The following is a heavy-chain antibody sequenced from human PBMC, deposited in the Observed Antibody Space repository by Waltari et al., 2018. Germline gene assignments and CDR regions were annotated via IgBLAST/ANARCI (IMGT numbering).Heavy chain of an antibody. J-gene: IGHJ4*02. Sequence: QLQLQESGPGLVKPSETLSLTCTVSGGSISSSSYYWGWIRQPPGKGLEWIGSIYYSGSTYYNPSLKSRVTISVDTSKNQCSLKLSSVTAADTAVYYCARDRWELLGGFDYWGQGTLVTVSS. CDR1: GGSISSSSYY. D-gene: IGHD1-26*01. CDR3: ARDRWELLGGFDY. CDR2: IYYSGST. V-gene: IGHV4-39*07.